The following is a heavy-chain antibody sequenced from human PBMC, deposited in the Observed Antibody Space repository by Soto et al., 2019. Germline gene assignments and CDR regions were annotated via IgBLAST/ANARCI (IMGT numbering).Heavy chain of an antibody. Sequence: QITLNESGPTVVRPTETLTLTCRFSGFSLTTSGVGVGWIRQSPGKAPEWLALIYWDDDKRYSASLKSRLSTTTETSKNHVVLTVSDLDPTDTATYYCAPRVLRTVFGLVSTTAIYFDFCGQGTPVAVSS. V-gene: IGHV2-5*02. CDR3: APRVLRTVFGLVSTTAIYFDF. J-gene: IGHJ4*02. D-gene: IGHD3-3*01. CDR2: IYWDDDK. CDR1: GFSLTTSGVG.